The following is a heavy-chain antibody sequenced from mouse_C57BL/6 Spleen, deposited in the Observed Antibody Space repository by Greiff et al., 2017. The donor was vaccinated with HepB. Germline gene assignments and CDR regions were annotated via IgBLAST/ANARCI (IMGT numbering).Heavy chain of an antibody. D-gene: IGHD4-1*01. CDR1: GYTFTSYW. CDR3: ARRSWVPVYYFDY. J-gene: IGHJ2*01. Sequence: VQLQQPGAELVKPGASVKLSCKASGYTFTSYWMQWVKQRPGQGLEWIGEIDPSDSYTNYNQKFKGKATLTVDTSSSTAYMQLSSLTSEDSAVYYCARRSWVPVYYFDYWGQGTTLTVSS. V-gene: IGHV1-50*01. CDR2: IDPSDSYT.